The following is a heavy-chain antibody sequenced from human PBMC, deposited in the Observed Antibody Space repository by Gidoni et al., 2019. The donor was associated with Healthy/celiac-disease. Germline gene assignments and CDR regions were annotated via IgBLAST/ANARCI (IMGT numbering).Heavy chain of an antibody. CDR2: INPNSGGT. Sequence: QVQLVQSGAEVKKPGASVKVSCTASGYTFTGYYMHWVRQAPGQGLEWMGWINPNSGGTNYAQKFQGRVTMTRDTSISTAYMELSRLRSDDTAVYYCARVRVAGNSGGSCYRYWGQGTLVTVSS. V-gene: IGHV1-2*02. D-gene: IGHD2-15*01. CDR1: GYTFTGYY. CDR3: ARVRVAGNSGGSCYRY. J-gene: IGHJ4*02.